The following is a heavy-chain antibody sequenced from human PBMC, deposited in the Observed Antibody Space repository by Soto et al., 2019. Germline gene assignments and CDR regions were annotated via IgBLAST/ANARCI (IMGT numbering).Heavy chain of an antibody. J-gene: IGHJ5*01. CDR1: GFSLSSSGVG. V-gene: IGHV2-5*02. D-gene: IGHD3-10*01. CDR3: ARLAVAGITSCVDS. CDR2: IYWDDDK. Sequence: QITLKESGPPLVKPTQTLTLTCTFSGFSLSSSGVGVGWIRQPPGQDLEWLTFIYWDDDKRHSPSLKSRLTITKDTANSQVVPILTNMDPVATATYHCARLAVAGITSCVDSWGHRTLLNVSS.